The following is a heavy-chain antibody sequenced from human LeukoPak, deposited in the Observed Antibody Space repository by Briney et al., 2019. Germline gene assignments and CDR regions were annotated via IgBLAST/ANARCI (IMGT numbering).Heavy chain of an antibody. CDR1: GGSISTYNW. CDR2: IHHTGST. J-gene: IGHJ5*02. V-gene: IGHV4-4*02. D-gene: IGHD6-19*01. CDR3: ARRGYSSGWYVR. Sequence: PSETLSLTCGVSGGSISTYNWWTWVRQPPGKGLEWIGEIHHTGSTNYNPSLRNRVTISVDKSKNQFSLKMTSVTAADTAVYYCARRGYSSGWYVRWGQGTLVTVSS.